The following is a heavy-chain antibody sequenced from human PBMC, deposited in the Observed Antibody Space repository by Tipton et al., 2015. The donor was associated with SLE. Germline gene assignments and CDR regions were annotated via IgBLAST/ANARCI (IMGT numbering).Heavy chain of an antibody. CDR2: IYYRGST. CDR3: ARTGAYSNFYYYYYMDV. V-gene: IGHV4-59*11. Sequence: TLSLTCTVSGASISSHYWNWIRQAPGKGLECIGYIYYRGSTSYNPSLKSRVSISLDTSKNQFALRLSSVTAADTGVYYCARTGAYSNFYYYYYMDVWGEGTTVTVSS. CDR1: GASISSHY. J-gene: IGHJ6*03. D-gene: IGHD4-11*01.